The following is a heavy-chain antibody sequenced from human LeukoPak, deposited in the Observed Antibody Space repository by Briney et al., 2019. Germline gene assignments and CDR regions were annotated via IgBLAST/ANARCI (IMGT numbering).Heavy chain of an antibody. J-gene: IGHJ5*02. CDR2: IYTSGST. Sequence: SETLSLTCTVSGGSISSSSYYWSWIRQPAGKGLEWIGRIYTSGSTNYNPSLKSRVTMSVDTSKNQFSLKLSSVTAADTAVYYCARAAFTTVTTNWFDPWGQGTLVTVSS. V-gene: IGHV4-61*02. CDR3: ARAAFTTVTTNWFDP. CDR1: GGSISSSSYY. D-gene: IGHD4-17*01.